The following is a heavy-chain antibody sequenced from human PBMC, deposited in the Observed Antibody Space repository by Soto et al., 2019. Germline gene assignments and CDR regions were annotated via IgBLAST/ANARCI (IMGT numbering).Heavy chain of an antibody. CDR3: ARIVLNDFRPIYNWLDP. V-gene: IGHV1-69*12. D-gene: IGHD2-15*01. CDR2: IIPIFGTA. Sequence: QVQLVQSGAEVKKPGSSVKVSCKASGGTFSSYAISWVRQAPGQGLEWMGGIIPIFGTANYAQKFQGRVTITADESTSTAYMELSSLRSEDTAVYYCARIVLNDFRPIYNWLDPWGQGTLVTVSS. CDR1: GGTFSSYA. J-gene: IGHJ5*02.